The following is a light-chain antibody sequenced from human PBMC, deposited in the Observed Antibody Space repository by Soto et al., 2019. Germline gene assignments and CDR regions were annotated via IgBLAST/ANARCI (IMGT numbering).Light chain of an antibody. Sequence: DIPMTQSPSTLSASVGDRVTITCRASQSISTWLAWYQQKPGKAPRLLIYKASSLQSGVPSRFSGSGSGTEFTLTIRSLQADDFASYYCQQYHSNSRTFGQGTKLEIK. J-gene: IGKJ1*01. V-gene: IGKV1-5*03. CDR3: QQYHSNSRT. CDR2: KAS. CDR1: QSISTW.